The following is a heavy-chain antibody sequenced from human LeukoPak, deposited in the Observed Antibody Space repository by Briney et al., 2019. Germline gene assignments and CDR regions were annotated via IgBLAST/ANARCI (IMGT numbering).Heavy chain of an antibody. Sequence: ASVKVSCKASGYTFTSYAMHWVRQAPGQRLEWMGWTNAGNGNTKYSQEFQGRVTITRDTSASIAYMELSSLRYDDMAVYYCARGCSGGACYGYHLDPWGQGTLVTVSS. V-gene: IGHV1-3*02. CDR2: TNAGNGNT. D-gene: IGHD2-15*01. CDR1: GYTFTSYA. J-gene: IGHJ5*02. CDR3: ARGCSGGACYGYHLDP.